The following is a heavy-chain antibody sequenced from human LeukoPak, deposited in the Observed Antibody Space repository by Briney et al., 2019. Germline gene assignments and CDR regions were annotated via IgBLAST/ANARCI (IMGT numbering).Heavy chain of an antibody. V-gene: IGHV3-30*18. CDR2: ISYDGSNK. Sequence: GGSLRLSCAASGFTFSSYGMHWVRQAPGKGLEGVAVISYDGSNKYYADSVKGRFTISRDNSKNTLYLQMNSLRAEDTAVYYCAKAPLDCSGGSCYFAPDYWGQGTLVTVSS. CDR3: AKAPLDCSGGSCYFAPDY. CDR1: GFTFSSYG. D-gene: IGHD2-15*01. J-gene: IGHJ4*02.